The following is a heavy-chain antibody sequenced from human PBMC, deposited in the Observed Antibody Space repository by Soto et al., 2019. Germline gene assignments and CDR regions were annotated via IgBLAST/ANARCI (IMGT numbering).Heavy chain of an antibody. Sequence: GEALKISCRTSGYKFTSSWIAWVRQMPGKGLEWMRIIFPSDSDTRYSPSFQGQVTISADRSTSTLFLQWASLKASDTAVYFCARKDKSGYFNSFDPWGQGTLVTVSS. CDR3: ARKDKSGYFNSFDP. CDR2: IFPSDSDT. CDR1: GYKFTSSW. J-gene: IGHJ5*02. V-gene: IGHV5-51*01. D-gene: IGHD3-22*01.